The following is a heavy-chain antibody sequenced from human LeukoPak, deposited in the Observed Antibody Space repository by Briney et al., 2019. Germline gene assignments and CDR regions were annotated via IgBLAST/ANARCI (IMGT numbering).Heavy chain of an antibody. Sequence: ASVKVSCKASGYTFTGYYMHWVRQAPGQGLEWMGWINPKSGGTNYAQKFQGRVTMTRETSISTAYMELSRLRADHTAVYYGARMYSSSWYFDYWGQGTLVTVSS. D-gene: IGHD6-13*01. CDR2: INPKSGGT. CDR3: ARMYSSSWYFDY. CDR1: GYTFTGYY. V-gene: IGHV1-2*02. J-gene: IGHJ4*02.